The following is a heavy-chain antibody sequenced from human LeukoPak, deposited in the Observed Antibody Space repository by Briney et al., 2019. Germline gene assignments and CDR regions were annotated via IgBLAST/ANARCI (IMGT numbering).Heavy chain of an antibody. J-gene: IGHJ1*01. Sequence: GGSLRLSCAASGFTFSDHYMDWVRQAPGKGLEWVAVIPYDRSNKYYADSVKGRFTISRDNSKNTLYLQMNSLRPEDTAVYYCAKDRSSGWYSLQHWGQGTLVSVSS. CDR3: AKDRSSGWYSLQH. CDR1: GFTFSDHY. D-gene: IGHD6-19*01. CDR2: IPYDRSNK. V-gene: IGHV3-30*18.